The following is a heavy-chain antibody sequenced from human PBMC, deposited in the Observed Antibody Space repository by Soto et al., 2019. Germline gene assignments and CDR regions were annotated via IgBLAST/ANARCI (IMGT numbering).Heavy chain of an antibody. V-gene: IGHV4-39*07. CDR1: GGSISSSSYY. CDR2: IYYSGST. D-gene: IGHD2-15*01. J-gene: IGHJ6*02. CDR3: ARVPDGGNIYYYYYGMDV. Sequence: SETLSLTCTVSGGSISSSSYYWGWIRQPPGKGLEWIGSIYYSGSTYYNPSLKSRVTISVDTSKNQFSLKLSSVTAADTAVYYCARVPDGGNIYYYYYGMDVWGQGTTVTVSS.